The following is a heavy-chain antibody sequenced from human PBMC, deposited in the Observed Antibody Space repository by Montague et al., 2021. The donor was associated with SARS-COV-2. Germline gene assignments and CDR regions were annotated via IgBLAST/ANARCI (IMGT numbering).Heavy chain of an antibody. D-gene: IGHD2-15*01. CDR2: ISSESAYI. CDR1: GFTFSSIS. CDR3: ARFETSKFYSSGMDV. J-gene: IGHJ6*02. Sequence: SLRLSCAASGFTFSSISMNWVRQAPGKRLEWVSSISSESAYIVYAESVRGRFTISRDNAQNLLYLQMNSLRAEDTAVYYCARFETSKFYSSGMDVWGQGTTVIVSS. V-gene: IGHV3-21*01.